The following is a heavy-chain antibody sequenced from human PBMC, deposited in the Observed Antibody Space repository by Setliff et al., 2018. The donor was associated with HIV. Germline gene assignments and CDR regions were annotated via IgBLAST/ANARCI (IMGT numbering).Heavy chain of an antibody. D-gene: IGHD2-15*01. CDR3: ARHGCSGGNCPFQY. Sequence: SETLSLTCAFYGGSLTDYYWSWIRQPPGKGLEWIGEINHSGSTNYNSSLKSRVTISVDMSKNQFSLKLRSVTAADTALYYCARHGCSGGNCPFQYWGQGTLVTVSS. J-gene: IGHJ1*01. V-gene: IGHV4-34*01. CDR2: INHSGST. CDR1: GGSLTDYY.